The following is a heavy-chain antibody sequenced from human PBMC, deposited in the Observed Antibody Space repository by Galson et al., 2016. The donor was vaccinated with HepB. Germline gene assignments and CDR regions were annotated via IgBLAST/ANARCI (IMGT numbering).Heavy chain of an antibody. V-gene: IGHV3-11*01. Sequence: SLRLSCAASGGKRRDYYRTWIRQAPGKGLEWISYISNTGITIYYADSVKDRFTLSRDNAKNSLFLGMNTLRADDTAIYYCARGNYGSGRRRSFDSWGQGTLVTVSS. CDR2: ISNTGITI. CDR3: ARGNYGSGRRRSFDS. CDR1: GGKRRDYY. D-gene: IGHD3-10*01. J-gene: IGHJ4*02.